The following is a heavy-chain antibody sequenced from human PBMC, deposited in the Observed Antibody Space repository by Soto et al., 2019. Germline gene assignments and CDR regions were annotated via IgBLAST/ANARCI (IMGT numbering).Heavy chain of an antibody. CDR2: ISSSSCYI. V-gene: IGHV3-21*01. Sequence: GGSLRLSCAASGFTFSSYSMNWVRPAPGKGLEWVSSISSSSCYIYYADSVKGRFTISRDNAKNSLYLQMNSLRAEDTAVYYCARECQLLSCPFDYWGQGTLVTVSS. J-gene: IGHJ4*02. CDR3: ARECQLLSCPFDY. CDR1: GFTFSSYS. D-gene: IGHD2-2*01.